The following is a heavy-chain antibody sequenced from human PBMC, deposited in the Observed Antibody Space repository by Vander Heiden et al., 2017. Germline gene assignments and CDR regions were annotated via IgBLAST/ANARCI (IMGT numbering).Heavy chain of an antibody. CDR2: MNPNSGNT. J-gene: IGHJ5*02. Sequence: QVQLVQSGAEVKKPGDSVKVSCKATGYPFTSSDIHWMRQATGQGLEWMGWMNPNSGNTGYAQKFQGRVTMTRNTSISTAYMELSSLRSEDTAVYYCARGRIAAADPWGQGTLVTVSS. V-gene: IGHV1-8*01. D-gene: IGHD6-13*01. CDR3: ARGRIAAADP. CDR1: GYPFTSSD.